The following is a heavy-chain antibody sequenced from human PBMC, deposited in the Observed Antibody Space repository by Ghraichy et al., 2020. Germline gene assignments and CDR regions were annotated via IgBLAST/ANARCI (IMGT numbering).Heavy chain of an antibody. D-gene: IGHD2/OR15-2a*01. Sequence: SETLSLTCTVSGGSIISSNHFWSWIRQRPGKGLEWIGYIFHSGSAHYNPSLSSRVSLRIDTSANKFSLRLASMTTEDTAVYSCAREVNRVTSEGDSFDIWGQGTMVIVSS. CDR2: IFHSGSA. V-gene: IGHV4-31*03. J-gene: IGHJ3*02. CDR1: GGSIISSNHF. CDR3: AREVNRVTSEGDSFDI.